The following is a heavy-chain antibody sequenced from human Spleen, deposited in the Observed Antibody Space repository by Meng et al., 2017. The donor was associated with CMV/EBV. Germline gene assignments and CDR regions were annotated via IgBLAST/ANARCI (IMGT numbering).Heavy chain of an antibody. J-gene: IGHJ4*02. Sequence: TVSGGSISSGSYYWSWIRQPPGKGLEWIGYIYYSGSTNYNPSLKSRVTISVDTSKNQFSLKLSSVTAADTAVYYCARESSSSSASDYWGQGTLVTVSS. CDR3: ARESSSSSASDY. D-gene: IGHD6-6*01. CDR2: IYYSGST. CDR1: GGSISSGSYY. V-gene: IGHV4-61*01.